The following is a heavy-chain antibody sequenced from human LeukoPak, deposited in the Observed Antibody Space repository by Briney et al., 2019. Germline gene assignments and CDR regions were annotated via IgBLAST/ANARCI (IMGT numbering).Heavy chain of an antibody. Sequence: SETLSLTCTVSGGSISSSSYCWGWIRQPPGKGLEWIGSIYYSGSTYYNPSLKSRVTISVDTSKNQFSLKLSSVTAADTAVYYCARPDTSDYYDSSGNWFDPWGQGTLVTVSS. CDR2: IYYSGST. D-gene: IGHD3-22*01. V-gene: IGHV4-39*01. CDR3: ARPDTSDYYDSSGNWFDP. CDR1: GGSISSSSYC. J-gene: IGHJ5*02.